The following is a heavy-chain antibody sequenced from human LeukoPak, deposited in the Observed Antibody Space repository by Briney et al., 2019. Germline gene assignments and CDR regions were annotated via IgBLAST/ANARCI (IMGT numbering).Heavy chain of an antibody. Sequence: RASETLSLTCTVSGGSISSYYWSWIRQPPGKGLEWIGYIYYSGSTNYNPSLKSRVTISVDTSKNQFSLKLSSVTAADTAVYYCARHDAGIAARPFDNWGQGTLVTVSS. CDR1: GGSISSYY. V-gene: IGHV4-59*08. J-gene: IGHJ4*02. CDR3: ARHDAGIAARPFDN. D-gene: IGHD6-6*01. CDR2: IYYSGST.